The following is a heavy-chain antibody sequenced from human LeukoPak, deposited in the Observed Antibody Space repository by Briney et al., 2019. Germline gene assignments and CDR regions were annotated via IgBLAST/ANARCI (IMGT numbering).Heavy chain of an antibody. Sequence: GGSLRLSCAASGFTFSSYAMSWVRQAPGKGLEWVSTISGSGDTTYYADSVKGRFTISRDNSKNTLYLQMNSLRAEDTAVYYCANREQQLSIDYWGQGTLVTVSS. CDR1: GFTFSSYA. V-gene: IGHV3-23*01. D-gene: IGHD6-13*01. J-gene: IGHJ4*02. CDR2: ISGSGDTT. CDR3: ANREQQLSIDY.